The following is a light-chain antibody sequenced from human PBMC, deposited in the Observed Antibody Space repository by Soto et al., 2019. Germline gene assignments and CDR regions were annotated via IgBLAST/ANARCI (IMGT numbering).Light chain of an antibody. J-gene: IGKJ2*01. CDR3: QQYGDPPYT. V-gene: IGKV3-20*01. CDR1: QSISSNY. Sequence: EIVLTQSPGTLSLSPGERATLSCRASQSISSNYLAWYQQKPGQAPRLLIYGASSRATGIPDRFSGSGSGTDFSLTISRLEPEDFTVFYCQQYGDPPYTFVQGTKLEIK. CDR2: GAS.